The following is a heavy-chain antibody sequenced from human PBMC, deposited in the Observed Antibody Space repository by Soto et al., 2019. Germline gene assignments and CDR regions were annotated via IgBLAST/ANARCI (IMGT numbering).Heavy chain of an antibody. CDR1: GYTFINYG. CDR2: VSAHNGVT. D-gene: IGHD3-9*01. Sequence: QVELVQSGAELKKPGASVKVSCKASGYTFINYGLSWLRQAPGQGLEWMGWVSAHNGVTNYAQKVQGRVTMTTDTYTSTAYLELRSLRSDDTAIYYWARDRLRYFERTYEEWSQGTLVTVSS. J-gene: IGHJ4*02. V-gene: IGHV1-18*01. CDR3: ARDRLRYFERTYEE.